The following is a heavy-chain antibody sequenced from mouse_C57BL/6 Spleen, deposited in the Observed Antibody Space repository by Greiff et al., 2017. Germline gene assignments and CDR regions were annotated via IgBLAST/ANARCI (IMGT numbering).Heavy chain of an antibody. CDR3: AREITTDLTGYAMDY. CDR2: IYPRDGST. V-gene: IGHV1-78*01. J-gene: IGHJ4*01. D-gene: IGHD1-1*01. CDR1: GYTFTDHT. Sequence: VKLVESDAELVKPGASVKISCKVSGYTFTDHTIHWMKQRPEQGLEWIGYIYPRDGSTKYNETFKGKATLTADKSSSTAYMQLNSLTSEDSAVYFCAREITTDLTGYAMDYWGQGTSVTVSS.